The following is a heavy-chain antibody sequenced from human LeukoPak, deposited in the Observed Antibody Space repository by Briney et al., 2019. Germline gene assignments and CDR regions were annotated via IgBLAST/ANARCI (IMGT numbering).Heavy chain of an antibody. CDR1: GGSISSGGYY. CDR2: IYYSGST. J-gene: IGHJ4*02. Sequence: PSETLSLTCTVSGGSISSGGYYWSWIRQHPGKGLEWIGYIYYSGSTNYNPSLKSRVTISVDTSKNQFSLKLSSVTAADTAVYYCAREGAVAGLDYWGQGTLVTVSS. V-gene: IGHV4-61*08. CDR3: AREGAVAGLDY. D-gene: IGHD6-19*01.